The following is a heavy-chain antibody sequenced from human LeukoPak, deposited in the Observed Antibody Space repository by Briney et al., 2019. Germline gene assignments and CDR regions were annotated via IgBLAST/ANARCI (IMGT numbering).Heavy chain of an antibody. J-gene: IGHJ3*02. CDR2: ISGSGGST. CDR1: GFTFSSYA. D-gene: IGHD3-22*01. CDR3: AKERPRDDSSGYYSGAFDI. Sequence: PGGSLRLSCAASGFTFSSYAMSWVRQAPGKGLEWVSAISGSGGSTYYADSVKGRFTISRDNSKNTLYLQMNSLRAEDTAVYYCAKERPRDDSSGYYSGAFDIWGQGTMVTVSS. V-gene: IGHV3-23*01.